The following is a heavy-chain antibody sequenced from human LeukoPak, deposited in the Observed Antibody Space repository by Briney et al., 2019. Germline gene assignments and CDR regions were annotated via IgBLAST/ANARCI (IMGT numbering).Heavy chain of an antibody. J-gene: IGHJ4*02. CDR2: IYYSGST. Sequence: PSQTLSLTCTVSGGSISSGGYYWGWIRQHPGQGLEWIGYIYYSGSTYYNPSLKSRVTISVDTSKNQFSLKLSSVTAADTAVYYCAREPTEITGYSSGWLDYWGQGTLVTVSS. D-gene: IGHD6-19*01. CDR3: AREPTEITGYSSGWLDY. CDR1: GGSISSGGYY. V-gene: IGHV4-31*03.